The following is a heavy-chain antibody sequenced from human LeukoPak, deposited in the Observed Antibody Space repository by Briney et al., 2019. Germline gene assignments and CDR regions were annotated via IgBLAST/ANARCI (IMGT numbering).Heavy chain of an antibody. J-gene: IGHJ6*03. D-gene: IGHD2-2*01. CDR2: IYYSGST. CDR3: ARVTKPPGVVPAAIPPHMDV. Sequence: SQTLSLTCTVSGGSISSGGYYWSWIRQHPGKGLEWIGYIYYSGSTHYNPSLKSRVTISVDTSKNQFSLKLSSVTAADTAVYYCARVTKPPGVVPAAIPPHMDVWGKGTTVTVSS. CDR1: GGSISSGGYY. V-gene: IGHV4-31*03.